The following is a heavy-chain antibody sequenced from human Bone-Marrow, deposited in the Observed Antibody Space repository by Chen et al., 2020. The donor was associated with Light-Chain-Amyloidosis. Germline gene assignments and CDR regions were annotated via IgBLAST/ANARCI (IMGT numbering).Heavy chain of an antibody. CDR3: AREGTAAAADY. D-gene: IGHD6-13*01. Sequence: QVQLVESGGGVVQPGRSLRLPCAASGFTFSSYAMHWVRQAPGKGLEWVAVISYDGSNKYYADSVKGRFTISRDNSKNTLYLQMNSLRAEDTAVYYCAREGTAAAADYWGQGTLVTVSS. CDR1: GFTFSSYA. V-gene: IGHV3-30*01. J-gene: IGHJ4*02. CDR2: ISYDGSNK.